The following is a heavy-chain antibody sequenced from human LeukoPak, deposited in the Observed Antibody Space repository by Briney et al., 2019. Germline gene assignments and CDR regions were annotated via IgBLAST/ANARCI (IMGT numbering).Heavy chain of an antibody. Sequence: GGSLRLSCAASGFTFSSYAMHWVRQAPGKGLEWVAVISYDGSNKYYADSVKGRFTISRDNSKNTLYLQMNSLRAEDTAVYYCVRDDYDFWSGYYRYYYYGMDVWGQGTTVTVSS. CDR2: ISYDGSNK. CDR1: GFTFSSYA. V-gene: IGHV3-30-3*01. J-gene: IGHJ6*02. D-gene: IGHD3-3*01. CDR3: VRDDYDFWSGYYRYYYYGMDV.